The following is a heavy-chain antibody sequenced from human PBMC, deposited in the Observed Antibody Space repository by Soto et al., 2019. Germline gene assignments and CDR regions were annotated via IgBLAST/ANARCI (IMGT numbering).Heavy chain of an antibody. J-gene: IGHJ5*02. CDR2: ISAYNGNT. D-gene: IGHD2-21*02. CDR1: GYTFTSYG. CDR3: AWAYCGGDCYTNWFDP. Sequence: RASVKVSCKASGYTFTSYGISWVRQAPGQGLEWMGWISAYNGNTNYAQKLQGRVTMTTDTSTSTAYVELRSLRSDDTAVYYCAWAYCGGDCYTNWFDPWGQGTLVTVSS. V-gene: IGHV1-18*04.